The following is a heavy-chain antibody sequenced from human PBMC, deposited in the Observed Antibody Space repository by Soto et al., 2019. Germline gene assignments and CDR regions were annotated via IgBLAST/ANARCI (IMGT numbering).Heavy chain of an antibody. J-gene: IGHJ5*02. CDR1: GGSISSGGYY. CDR3: AISSGYADWFDP. D-gene: IGHD3-22*01. CDR2: IYYSGST. V-gene: IGHV4-31*03. Sequence: QVQLQESGPGLVKPSQTLSLTCTVSGGSISSGGYYWSWIRQHPGTGLEWIGYIYYSGSTYYNPSLKCRVTISVDTSKNQFSLKLRSVTAADTAVYYCAISSGYADWFDPWGQGTLVTVSS.